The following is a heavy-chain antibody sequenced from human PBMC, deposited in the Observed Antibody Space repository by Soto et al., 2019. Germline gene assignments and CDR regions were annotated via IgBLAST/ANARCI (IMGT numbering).Heavy chain of an antibody. Sequence: PSETLSLTCAVSGGSISSGGYSWSWIRQPPGKGLEWIGYIYHSGSTYYNPSLKSRVTISVDRSKNQFSLKLSSVTAADTAVYYCARVYCSGGSCYLDYWGQGTLVTVSS. CDR3: ARVYCSGGSCYLDY. CDR2: IYHSGST. CDR1: GGSISSGGYS. J-gene: IGHJ4*02. D-gene: IGHD2-15*01. V-gene: IGHV4-30-2*01.